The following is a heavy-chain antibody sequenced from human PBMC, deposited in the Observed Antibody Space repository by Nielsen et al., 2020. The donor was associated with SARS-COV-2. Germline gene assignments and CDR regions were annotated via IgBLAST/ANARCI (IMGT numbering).Heavy chain of an antibody. Sequence: WIRQPPGKGLEWVSAISGSGGSTYYADSVKGRFTISRDNSKNTLYLQMNSLRAEDTAVYYCAESSGYYSTVDYWGQGTLVTVSS. CDR3: AESSGYYSTVDY. J-gene: IGHJ4*02. CDR2: ISGSGGST. D-gene: IGHD3-22*01. V-gene: IGHV3-23*01.